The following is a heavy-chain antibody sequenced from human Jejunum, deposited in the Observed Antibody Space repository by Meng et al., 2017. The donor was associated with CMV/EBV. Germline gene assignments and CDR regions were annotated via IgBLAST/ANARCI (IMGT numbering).Heavy chain of an antibody. CDR1: GDSLSSSSNY. Sequence: SGDSLSSSSNYWGWVRQPPGKGLEWIGHVYYDGSQYYNPSLKSRVSIFADLSRNQFSLRLTSVSAADTAMYYCAFMRGQPRRNYFDFWGPGTLVTVSS. J-gene: IGHJ5*01. V-gene: IGHV4-39*07. D-gene: IGHD1-14*01. CDR3: AFMRGQPRRNYFDF. CDR2: VYYDGSQ.